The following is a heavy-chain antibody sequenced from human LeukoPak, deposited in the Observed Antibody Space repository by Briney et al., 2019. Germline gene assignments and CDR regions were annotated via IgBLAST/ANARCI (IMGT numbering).Heavy chain of an antibody. V-gene: IGHV3-30*02. CDR1: GFSFSNYA. J-gene: IGHJ6*03. CDR3: AKRTRTGSTELYYSYMAI. D-gene: IGHD3-10*01. Sequence: GGSLRLSCAASGFSFSNYAMHRVRQAPGKGLEWVAYIWHDVSDRYYGDSVKGRFTISRDNSKNTLYLQMNSLRVEDTAVYYCAKRTRTGSTELYYSYMAISGKGTTVTVSS. CDR2: IWHDVSDR.